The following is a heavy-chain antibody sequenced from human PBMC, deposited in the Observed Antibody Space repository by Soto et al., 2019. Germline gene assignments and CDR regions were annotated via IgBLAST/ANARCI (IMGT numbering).Heavy chain of an antibody. Sequence: QITLKESGPTLVRPTQTLTLTCTVSGFSLDTWGVGVGWIRQSPGKAPEWLALIYWDDDKRYSPSLKNRRTITKDTSKTQVVLTVTNMDPVDTVTYYCARALGSWGSYDLDHWGQGTLVTVSP. D-gene: IGHD3-16*01. J-gene: IGHJ4*02. V-gene: IGHV2-5*02. CDR2: IYWDDDK. CDR3: ARALGSWGSYDLDH. CDR1: GFSLDTWGVG.